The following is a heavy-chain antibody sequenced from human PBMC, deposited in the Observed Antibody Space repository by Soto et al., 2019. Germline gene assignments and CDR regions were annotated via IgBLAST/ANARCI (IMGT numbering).Heavy chain of an antibody. J-gene: IGHJ4*02. V-gene: IGHV4-38-2*02. CDR3: ARDGPAFSGSYYLY. D-gene: IGHD1-26*01. CDR2: IYHSGST. Sequence: SETLSLTCAVSGYSISSGYYWGWIRQPPGKGLEWIGSIYHSGSTYYNPSLKSRVTISVDTSKNQFSLKLSSVTAADTAVYYCARDGPAFSGSYYLYWGQETLVTVSS. CDR1: GYSISSGYY.